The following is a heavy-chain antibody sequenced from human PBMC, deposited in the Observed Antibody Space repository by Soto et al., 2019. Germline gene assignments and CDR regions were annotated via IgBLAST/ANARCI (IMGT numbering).Heavy chain of an antibody. Sequence: ASVKVSCKASGYTFTSYGISWVRQAPGQGLEWMGWISAYNGNTNYAQKLQGRVTMTTDTSTSTAYMELRSLRSDDTAVYYCARQYVDGYHPKEAFDIWGQGTMVTVSS. J-gene: IGHJ3*02. D-gene: IGHD5-12*01. CDR2: ISAYNGNT. V-gene: IGHV1-18*04. CDR1: GYTFTSYG. CDR3: ARQYVDGYHPKEAFDI.